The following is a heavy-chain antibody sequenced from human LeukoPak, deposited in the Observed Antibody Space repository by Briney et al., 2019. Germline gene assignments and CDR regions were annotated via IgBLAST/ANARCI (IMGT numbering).Heavy chain of an antibody. V-gene: IGHV1-3*01. CDR1: GYTFTSYA. J-gene: IGHJ6*02. CDR2: INAGNGNT. D-gene: IGHD3-10*01. CDR3: ARESRGYYGSGSLYYGMDV. Sequence: GASVEVSCKASGYTFTSYAMHWVRQAPGQRLEWMGWINAGNGNTKYSQKFQGRVTITRDTSASTAYMELSSLRSEDTAVYYCARESRGYYGSGSLYYGMDVWGQGTTVTVSS.